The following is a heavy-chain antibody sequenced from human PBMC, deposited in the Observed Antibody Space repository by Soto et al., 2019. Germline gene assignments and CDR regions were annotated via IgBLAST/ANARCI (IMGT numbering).Heavy chain of an antibody. CDR3: ATRPGDTAMVKSHGADY. CDR1: GGSFSGYY. D-gene: IGHD5-18*01. Sequence: QVQLQQWGAGLLKPSETLSLTCAVYGGSFSGYYWSWIRQPPGKGLEWIGEINHSGSTNYNPSLKSRVTISVDTSKNQFSLKLSAVTAADTAVYYCATRPGDTAMVKSHGADYWGQGTLVTVSS. J-gene: IGHJ4*02. V-gene: IGHV4-34*01. CDR2: INHSGST.